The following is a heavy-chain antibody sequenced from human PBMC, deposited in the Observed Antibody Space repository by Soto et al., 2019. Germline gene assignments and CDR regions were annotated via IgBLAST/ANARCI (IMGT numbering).Heavy chain of an antibody. CDR2: ISAYNGNT. CDR1: GYTFSSYG. CDR3: ARDATPPCFDY. V-gene: IGHV1-18*01. J-gene: IGHJ4*02. Sequence: QVQLVQSGAEVKKPGASVKVSCKASGYTFSSYGISGVRQAPGQGLEWMGWISAYNGNTNYAQKLQGRVTMTTDTSTSTDYMELRSQRTDDAAGYYCARDATPPCFDYSGQGTLVTVSS.